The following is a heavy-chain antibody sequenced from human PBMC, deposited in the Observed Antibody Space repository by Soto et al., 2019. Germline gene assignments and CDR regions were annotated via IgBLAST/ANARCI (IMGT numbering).Heavy chain of an antibody. D-gene: IGHD2-2*01. J-gene: IGHJ4*02. CDR1: GGSISSGCHY. Sequence: SQTPSLTCTVAGGSISSGCHYCSWIRQHPGKGLEWIGYIYYSGSTYYNPPLKSRVTISVDTSKNQFSLKLSSVTAADTAVYYCARLPVVPAAVFDYWGQGTLVTVSS. V-gene: IGHV4-31*03. CDR3: ARLPVVPAAVFDY. CDR2: IYYSGST.